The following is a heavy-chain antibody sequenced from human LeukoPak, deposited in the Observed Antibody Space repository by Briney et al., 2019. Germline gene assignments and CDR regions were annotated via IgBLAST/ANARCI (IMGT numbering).Heavy chain of an antibody. CDR2: IYYSGST. CDR1: GGSISSGGYY. Sequence: PSETLSLTCTVSGGSISSGGYYWNWIRQHPGKGLEWIGYIYYSGSTYYNPSLKSRVTISVDTSKNRFSLKLTSVTAADTAVYYCARAGEYYYDNSGYYPNDAFDIWGQGTTVTVSS. CDR3: ARAGEYYYDNSGYYPNDAFDI. J-gene: IGHJ3*02. V-gene: IGHV4-31*03. D-gene: IGHD3-22*01.